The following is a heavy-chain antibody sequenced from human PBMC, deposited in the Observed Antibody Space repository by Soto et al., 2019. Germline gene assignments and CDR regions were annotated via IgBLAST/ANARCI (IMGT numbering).Heavy chain of an antibody. CDR3: ARATRGSGYDFSTGPGDY. CDR1: GYTFTSYG. J-gene: IGHJ4*02. CDR2: ISAYNGNT. V-gene: IGHV1-18*01. Sequence: ASVKVSCKASGYTFTSYGISWVRQAPGQGLEWMGWISAYNGNTNYAQKLQGRVTMTPDTSTSTAYMELRSLRSDDPAVYYCARATRGSGYDFSTGPGDYWGQGALVTVSS. D-gene: IGHD5-12*01.